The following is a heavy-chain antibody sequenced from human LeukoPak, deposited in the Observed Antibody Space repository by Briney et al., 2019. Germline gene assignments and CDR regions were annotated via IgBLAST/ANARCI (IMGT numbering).Heavy chain of an antibody. CDR2: INPSGGST. CDR1: GYTFTGYY. CDR3: ARDPITDSSGYEFDY. Sequence: ASVKVSCKASGYTFTGYYMHWVRQAPGQGLEWMGIINPSGGSTSYAQKFQGRVTMTRDTSTSTVYMELSSLRSEDTAVYYCARDPITDSSGYEFDYWGQGTLVTVSS. D-gene: IGHD3-22*01. V-gene: IGHV1-46*01. J-gene: IGHJ4*02.